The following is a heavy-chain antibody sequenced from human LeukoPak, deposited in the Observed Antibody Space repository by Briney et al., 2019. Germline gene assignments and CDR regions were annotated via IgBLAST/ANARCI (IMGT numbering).Heavy chain of an antibody. V-gene: IGHV3-11*05. CDR3: ARARGAGPGGHFDY. CDR2: ISNSGSYT. D-gene: IGHD6-19*01. Sequence: GSLRLSCAASGFSFSDNYMSWIRQAPGKGLEWVSYISNSGSYTNYPDSVKGRFTISRDNAKNSLYLQMNSLRDEDTAVYYCARARGAGPGGHFDYWGQGTLVTVSS. CDR1: GFSFSDNY. J-gene: IGHJ4*02.